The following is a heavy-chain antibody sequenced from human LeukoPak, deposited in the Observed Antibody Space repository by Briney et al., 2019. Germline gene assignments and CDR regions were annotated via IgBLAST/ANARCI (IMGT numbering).Heavy chain of an antibody. V-gene: IGHV1-18*01. D-gene: IGHD2-2*01. J-gene: IGHJ6*02. CDR1: GYTFTSYG. CDR3: ARGYCSSTSCPYGMDV. CDR2: ISAYNGNT. Sequence: ASVKVSCKASGYTFTSYGISWVRQAPGQGLEWMGWISAYNGNTNYAQKLQGRVTMTTDTSTSTAYMELRSPRSDDTAVYYCARGYCSSTSCPYGMDVWGQGTTVTVSS.